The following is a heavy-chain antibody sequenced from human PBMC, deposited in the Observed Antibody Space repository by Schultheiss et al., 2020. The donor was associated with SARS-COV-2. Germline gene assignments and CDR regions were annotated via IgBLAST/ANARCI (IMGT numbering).Heavy chain of an antibody. CDR3: AKGALPTADP. J-gene: IGHJ5*02. V-gene: IGHV3-23*01. D-gene: IGHD2-2*01. CDR1: GFTFSSYA. Sequence: GGSLRLSCAASGFTFSSYAMSWVRQAPGKGLEWVSTIDASGRNTHYADSVKGRFTISRDNSKNTLYLQMNSLRVDDTAVYYCAKGALPTADPWGQGILVTVSS. CDR2: IDASGRNT.